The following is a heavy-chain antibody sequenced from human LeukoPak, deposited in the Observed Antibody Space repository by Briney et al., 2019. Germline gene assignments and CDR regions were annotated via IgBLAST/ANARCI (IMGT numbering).Heavy chain of an antibody. CDR1: GGSISTYY. CDR3: ARDYGDYFTPYYYYYYMDV. CDR2: IYYSGRT. Sequence: SETLSLTCTVSGGSISTYYWNWIRQPPGKGLEWIGYIYYSGRTNYNPSLKSRVTMSVDTSKNQFSQKLSSVTAADTAVYYCARDYGDYFTPYYYYYYMDVWGKGTTVTISS. J-gene: IGHJ6*03. V-gene: IGHV4-59*12. D-gene: IGHD4-17*01.